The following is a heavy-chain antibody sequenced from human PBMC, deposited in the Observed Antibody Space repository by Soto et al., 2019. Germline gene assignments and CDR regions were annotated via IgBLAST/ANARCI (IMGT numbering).Heavy chain of an antibody. J-gene: IGHJ4*02. D-gene: IGHD2-15*01. CDR2: IYHSGST. CDR3: ARGGGLDCSGGSCYSYNY. V-gene: IGHV4-4*02. CDR1: GGSISSSNW. Sequence: QVQLQESGPGLVKPSGTLSLTCAVSGGSISSSNWWSWVRQPPGKGLEWIGEIYHSGSTNYNPSLKSRGTISVDKSKNQFSLKLSSVTAADTAVYYCARGGGLDCSGGSCYSYNYWGQGTLVTVSS.